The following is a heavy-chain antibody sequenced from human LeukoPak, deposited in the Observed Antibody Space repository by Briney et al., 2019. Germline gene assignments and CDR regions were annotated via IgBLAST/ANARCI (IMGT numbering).Heavy chain of an antibody. D-gene: IGHD3-9*01. CDR1: GFMFSDHY. V-gene: IGHV3-72*01. CDR2: IGNRARGYTT. Sequence: GGSLRLSCAASGFMFSDHYMDWVRQPPGKGLEWVGRIGNRARGYTTEYAASVEGRFTASRDDSKNSLYLQMNSLKTEDTAVYYCARPNGIDWSIDYFDYWGQGTLVTVSS. J-gene: IGHJ4*02. CDR3: ARPNGIDWSIDYFDY.